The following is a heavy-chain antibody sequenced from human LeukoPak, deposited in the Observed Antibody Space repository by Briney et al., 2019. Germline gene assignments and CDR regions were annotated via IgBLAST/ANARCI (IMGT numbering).Heavy chain of an antibody. CDR2: ISSTSYYI. D-gene: IGHD3-22*01. J-gene: IGHJ4*02. V-gene: IGHV3-21*01. CDR3: ARGYYDSSGYWPYFFDY. Sequence: PGGSLRLSCAASGFTFSTYSMNWVRQAPGKGLEWVSSISSTSYYIYYADSVKGRFTISRDNAKNSLYLRMNSLRAEDTAVYYCARGYYDSSGYWPYFFDYWGQGTLVTVTS. CDR1: GFTFSTYS.